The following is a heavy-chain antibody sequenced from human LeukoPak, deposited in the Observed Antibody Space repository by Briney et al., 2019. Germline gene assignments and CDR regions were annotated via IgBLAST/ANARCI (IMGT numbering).Heavy chain of an antibody. D-gene: IGHD3-10*01. CDR2: IYTSGST. J-gene: IGHJ5*02. Sequence: SETLSLTCTVSGGSISSGSYYGSWIRQPAGRGLEGIGRIYTSGSTNYHPSLKSRATISLHTSKNQFSLELTSVSAADTAVYYCARDRLAMVRGVIPKEAWGWFDPWGQGTLVTVSS. V-gene: IGHV4-61*02. CDR1: GGSISSGSYY. CDR3: ARDRLAMVRGVIPKEAWGWFDP.